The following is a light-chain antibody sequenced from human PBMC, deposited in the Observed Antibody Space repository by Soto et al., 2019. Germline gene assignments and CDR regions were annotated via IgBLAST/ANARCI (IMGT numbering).Light chain of an antibody. CDR1: EDISSW. CDR2: SAS. Sequence: DIQMTRSPSSVSASVGDKVTITCRASEDISSWLAWYQQKPGKAPKLLIYSASNLQRGVPSRFSGSGSGTDFALTISSLQPEDFATYYCQQANSFPITFGQGTRLEMK. J-gene: IGKJ5*01. V-gene: IGKV1-12*01. CDR3: QQANSFPIT.